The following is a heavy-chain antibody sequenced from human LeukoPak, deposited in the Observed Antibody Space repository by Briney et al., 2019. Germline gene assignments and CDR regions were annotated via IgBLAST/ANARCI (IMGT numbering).Heavy chain of an antibody. D-gene: IGHD2-2*01. CDR1: GFTFSNAW. CDR2: IKSKTDGGTT. CDR3: TTHQNFAVYFDY. V-gene: IGHV3-15*01. Sequence: GGSLRLSCAASGFTFSNAWMSWVRQAPGKGLEWVGRIKSKTDGGTTDYAAPVKGRFTISRDDSKNTLYLQMNSLKTEDTAVYYCTTHQNFAVYFDYWGQGTLVAVSS. J-gene: IGHJ4*02.